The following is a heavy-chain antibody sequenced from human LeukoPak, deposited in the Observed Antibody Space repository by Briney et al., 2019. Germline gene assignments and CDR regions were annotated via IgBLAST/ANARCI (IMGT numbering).Heavy chain of an antibody. CDR3: ARATPGPFWSGYYTGNGQLLDY. V-gene: IGHV1-69*04. Sequence: SVKVSCKASGGTFSSYAISWVRQAPGQGLEWMGRIIPILGIANYAQKFQGRVTITADKSTGTAYMELSSLRSEDTAVYYCARATPGPFWSGYYTGNGQLLDYWGQGTLVTVSS. CDR1: GGTFSSYA. D-gene: IGHD3-3*01. CDR2: IIPILGIA. J-gene: IGHJ4*02.